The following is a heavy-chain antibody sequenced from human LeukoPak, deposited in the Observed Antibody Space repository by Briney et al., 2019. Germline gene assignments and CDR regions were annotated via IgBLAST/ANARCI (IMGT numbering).Heavy chain of an antibody. V-gene: IGHV4-59*01. CDR1: GGSISSYY. J-gene: IGHJ4*02. Sequence: SETLSLTCTVSGGSISSYYWSWIRQPPGKGLEWIGYIYYSGSTNYNPSLKSRVTISVDTSKNQFSLKLSSVTAADTAVYYCARSGGNRWLPLDYWGQGTLVTVSS. CDR3: ARSGGNRWLPLDY. D-gene: IGHD3-22*01. CDR2: IYYSGST.